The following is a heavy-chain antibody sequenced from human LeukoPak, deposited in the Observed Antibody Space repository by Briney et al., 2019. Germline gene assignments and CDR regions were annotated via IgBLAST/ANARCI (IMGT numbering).Heavy chain of an antibody. CDR3: AKGGYNYGYVDY. J-gene: IGHJ4*02. CDR2: IHSGGST. Sequence: GGSLRLSCAASGFXVSSNYINWVRQAPGKGLEWVSVIHSGGSTYYADSVKGRFTISRDNSKNTLYLQMNSLRAEDTAVYYCAKGGYNYGYVDYWGQGTLVTVSS. V-gene: IGHV3-53*01. D-gene: IGHD5-18*01. CDR1: GFXVSSNY.